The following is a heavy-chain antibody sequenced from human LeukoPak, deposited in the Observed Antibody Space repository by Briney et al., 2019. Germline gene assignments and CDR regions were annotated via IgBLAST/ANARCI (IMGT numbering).Heavy chain of an antibody. V-gene: IGHV3-7*01. CDR1: GFTFSSYW. J-gene: IGHJ4*02. Sequence: PGESLRLSCAASGFTFSSYWMSWVRQARGKGLEWVANMKQDGSEKYYVDSVKGRFTISRDNAKNSLYLQMNSLRAEDTAVYYCARDGAYDYGDYQTPFDYWGQGTLVTVSS. CDR3: ARDGAYDYGDYQTPFDY. D-gene: IGHD4-17*01. CDR2: MKQDGSEK.